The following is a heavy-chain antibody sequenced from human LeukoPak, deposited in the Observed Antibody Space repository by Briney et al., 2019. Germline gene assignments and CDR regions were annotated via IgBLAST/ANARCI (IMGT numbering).Heavy chain of an antibody. CDR2: ISPYGNT. J-gene: IGHJ4*02. Sequence: GASVKVSCKTSGYTFTIYGISWVRQAPGQGLEWMGLISPYGNTNYAQNLQGRVTMTTDTSTSTAYMELRSLRSDDTAVYYCARGIIGYYFDYWGQGTLVTVSS. D-gene: IGHD2-15*01. CDR1: GYTFTIYG. CDR3: ARGIIGYYFDY. V-gene: IGHV1-18*01.